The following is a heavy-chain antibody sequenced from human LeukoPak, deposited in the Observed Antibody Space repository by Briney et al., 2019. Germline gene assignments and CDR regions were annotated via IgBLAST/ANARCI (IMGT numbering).Heavy chain of an antibody. CDR3: AKVYDSSGYYYVFDY. J-gene: IGHJ4*02. Sequence: GGSLRLSCAASGFTFSSYAMSWVRQAPGKGLEWVSAISGSGGSTYYADSVKGRFIISRDNSKNTLYLQMNSLRAEDTAVYYCAKVYDSSGYYYVFDYWGQGTLVTVSS. D-gene: IGHD3-22*01. CDR2: ISGSGGST. CDR1: GFTFSSYA. V-gene: IGHV3-23*01.